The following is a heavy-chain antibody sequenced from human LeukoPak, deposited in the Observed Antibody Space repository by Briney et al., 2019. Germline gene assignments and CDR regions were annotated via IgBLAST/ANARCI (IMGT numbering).Heavy chain of an antibody. CDR2: IYTSGST. D-gene: IGHD3-10*01. J-gene: IGHJ3*02. Sequence: NPSQTLSLTCTVSGGSISSGSYYWSWIRQPAGKGLEWIGRIYTSGSTNYNPSLKSRVTISVDTSKNQFSLKLSSVTAADTAVYYCARVIIENAFDIWGQGTMVTVSS. V-gene: IGHV4-61*02. CDR3: ARVIIENAFDI. CDR1: GGSISSGSYY.